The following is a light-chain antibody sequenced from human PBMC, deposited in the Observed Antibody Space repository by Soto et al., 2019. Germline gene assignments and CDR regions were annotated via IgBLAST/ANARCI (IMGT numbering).Light chain of an antibody. V-gene: IGLV1-44*01. CDR2: SNN. CDR1: SSNIGSNT. Sequence: QSVLTQPPSASGTPGQRVTISCSGSSSNIGSNTVNWDQQLPGTAPKLLIYSNNQRPSGVPDRFSGSKSGTSASLAISGLQSEDEADYDCAAWDDSLNGVVFGGGTKLTVL. J-gene: IGLJ2*01. CDR3: AAWDDSLNGVV.